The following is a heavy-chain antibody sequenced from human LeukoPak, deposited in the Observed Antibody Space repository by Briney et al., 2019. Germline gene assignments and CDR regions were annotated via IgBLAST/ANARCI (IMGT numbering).Heavy chain of an antibody. Sequence: GGSLRLSCAASGFTFGSYSMDWVRQAPGKGLEWVSSISSSSSYIYYADSVKGRFTISRDNAKNSLYLQMNSLRDEDTAVYYCARGPPYSSGCWGQGTLVIVSS. J-gene: IGHJ4*02. CDR3: ARGPPYSSGC. D-gene: IGHD6-19*01. CDR1: GFTFGSYS. CDR2: ISSSSSYI. V-gene: IGHV3-21*01.